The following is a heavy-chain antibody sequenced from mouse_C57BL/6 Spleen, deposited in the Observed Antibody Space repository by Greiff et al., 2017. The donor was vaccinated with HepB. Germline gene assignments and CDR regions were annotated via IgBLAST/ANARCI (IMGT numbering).Heavy chain of an antibody. CDR3: TEYGFYAMDY. Sequence: QVQLQQPGAELVMPGASVKLSCKASGYTFTSYWMHWVKQRPGQGLEWIGEIDPSDSYTNYNQKFKGKAILTADKSSSTAYMELRSLTSEDSAVYYCTEYGFYAMDYWGQGTSVTVSS. CDR2: IDPSDSYT. V-gene: IGHV1-69*01. D-gene: IGHD2-10*02. J-gene: IGHJ4*01. CDR1: GYTFTSYW.